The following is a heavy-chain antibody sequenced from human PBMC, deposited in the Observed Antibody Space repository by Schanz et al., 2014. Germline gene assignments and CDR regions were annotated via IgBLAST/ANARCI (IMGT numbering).Heavy chain of an antibody. V-gene: IGHV3-23*04. CDR3: ARLDPYCRSGTCSRAFDF. D-gene: IGHD2-15*01. CDR2: ISGSGGST. Sequence: VQLVESGGGVVQPGRSLRLSCVASGFTFSSYDVFWVRQAPGKGLEWVSAISGSGGSTYYADSVKGRFTISRDNSKNTLYLQMNSLRAEDTAVYYCARLDPYCRSGTCSRAFDFWGQGTLVTVSS. J-gene: IGHJ4*02. CDR1: GFTFSSYD.